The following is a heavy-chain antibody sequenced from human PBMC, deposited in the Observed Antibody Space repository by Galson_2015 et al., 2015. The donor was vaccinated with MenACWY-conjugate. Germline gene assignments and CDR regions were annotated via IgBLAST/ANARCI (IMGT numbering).Heavy chain of an antibody. CDR1: GFIFNKYA. CDR2: TSGSGGVT. J-gene: IGHJ4*02. V-gene: IGHV3-23*01. CDR3: AKGPLYDSSGSDSDYFDY. D-gene: IGHD3-22*01. Sequence: SLRLSCAASGFIFNKYAMTWIRQAPGKGLEWLSATSGSGGVTHHADSLKGRVSLFRDHSQNTVCLQNNSLKVEDTARYYCAKGPLYDSSGSDSDYFDYWGQGTLVTVSS.